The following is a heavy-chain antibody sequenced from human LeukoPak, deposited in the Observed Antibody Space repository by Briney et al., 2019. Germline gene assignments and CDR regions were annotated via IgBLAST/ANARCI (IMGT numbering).Heavy chain of an antibody. V-gene: IGHV3-23*01. CDR2: ISGSGGST. CDR1: GFTFSSYA. Sequence: GGSLRPSCAASGFTFSSYAMSWVRQAPGKGLEWVSAISGSGGSTYYADSVKGRFTISRDNSKNTLYLQMNSLRAEDTAVYYCAKDGGDYHYDILTGYLDYWGQGTLVTVSS. CDR3: AKDGGDYHYDILTGYLDY. D-gene: IGHD3-9*01. J-gene: IGHJ4*02.